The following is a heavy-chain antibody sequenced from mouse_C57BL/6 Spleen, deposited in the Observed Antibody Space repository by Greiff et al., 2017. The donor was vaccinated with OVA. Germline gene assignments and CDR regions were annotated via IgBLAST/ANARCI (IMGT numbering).Heavy chain of an antibody. J-gene: IGHJ1*03. CDR1: GFTFSSYA. Sequence: VQLQQSGGGLVKPGGSLKLSCAASGFTFSSYAMSWVRQTPEKRLEWVATISDGGSYTYYPDNVKGRFTISRDNAKNNLYLQMSHLKSEDTAMYYCARADGSFFFDVWGTGTTVTVSS. D-gene: IGHD2-3*01. V-gene: IGHV5-4*01. CDR2: ISDGGSYT. CDR3: ARADGSFFFDV.